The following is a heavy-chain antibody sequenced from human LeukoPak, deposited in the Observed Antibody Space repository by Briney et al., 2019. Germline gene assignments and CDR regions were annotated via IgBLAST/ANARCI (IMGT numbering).Heavy chain of an antibody. CDR2: ISNSGSTI. Sequence: PGGSLRLSCAASGFTFSDYYMSWIRQAPGKGLEWVSYISNSGSTIYYPDSVKGRFTISRDNAKNLLYLQINSLRAEDTALYYCARGSMTRGLPNFDCWGQGPVVTVS. CDR3: ARGSMTRGLPNFDC. J-gene: IGHJ4*02. CDR1: GFTFSDYY. V-gene: IGHV3-11*01. D-gene: IGHD3-16*01.